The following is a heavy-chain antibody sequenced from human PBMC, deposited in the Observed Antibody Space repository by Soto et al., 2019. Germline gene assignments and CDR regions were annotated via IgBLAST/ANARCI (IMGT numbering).Heavy chain of an antibody. J-gene: IGHJ4*02. CDR1: GFTFSTYA. V-gene: IGHV3-23*01. CDR3: ASLGWRGISHLYR. Sequence: GGSLSLSCAASGFTFSTYAMSWVRQAPGKGLEWVSVMSGSMSGSKAYYADSVKGRFTISRDNSKNTLSLLMSSLRDDDTAVYYCASLGWRGISHLYRWGQGTLVTVSS. D-gene: IGHD3-10*01. CDR2: MSGSMSGSKA.